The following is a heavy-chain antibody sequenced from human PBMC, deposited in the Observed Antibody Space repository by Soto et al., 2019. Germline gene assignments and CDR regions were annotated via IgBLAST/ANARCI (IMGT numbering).Heavy chain of an antibody. CDR1: GFTSSSYW. CDR3: ARDRYYYDSTDHFSADAFDI. V-gene: IGHV3-74*01. CDR2: ISNDGSST. Sequence: EVQLVESGGGLVQPGGSLRLSCAASGFTSSSYWMHWVRQAPGKGLVWVSRISNDGSSTNYADSVKGRFTISRDNAKNTVYLQMNILRAEDTAVYYCARDRYYYDSTDHFSADAFDIWGQGAMVTVSS. J-gene: IGHJ3*02. D-gene: IGHD3-22*01.